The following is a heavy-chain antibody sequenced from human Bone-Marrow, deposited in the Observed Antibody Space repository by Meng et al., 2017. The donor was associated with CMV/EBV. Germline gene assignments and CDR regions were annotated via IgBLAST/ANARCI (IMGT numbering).Heavy chain of an antibody. CDR2: INPSGDST. Sequence: ASVKVSCKASGYTFTAHYFHWVRQAPGQGLEWMGVINPSGDSTSYAQKFQGRVTMTRDTSTSTVYMELSSLRSEDTAVYYCARAGIRFLEWLLSAMDVWGQGTTVTFSS. D-gene: IGHD3-3*01. CDR1: GYTFTAHY. CDR3: ARAGIRFLEWLLSAMDV. V-gene: IGHV1-46*01. J-gene: IGHJ6*02.